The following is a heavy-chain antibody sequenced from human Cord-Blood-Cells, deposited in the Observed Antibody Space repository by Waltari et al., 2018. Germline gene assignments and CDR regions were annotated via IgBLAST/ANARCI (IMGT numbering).Heavy chain of an antibody. CDR3: ARARYCSGGSCYSNAFDI. Sequence: QVQLQESGPGLVKPSETLSLTCTVSGGSISSYYWSWIRQPPGKGLEWIGYIYYSGSTHYNPSLKSRVTISVDTSKNQFSLKLSSVTAADTAVYYCARARYCSGGSCYSNAFDIWGQGTMVTVSS. D-gene: IGHD2-15*01. J-gene: IGHJ3*02. CDR1: GGSISSYY. CDR2: IYYSGST. V-gene: IGHV4-59*01.